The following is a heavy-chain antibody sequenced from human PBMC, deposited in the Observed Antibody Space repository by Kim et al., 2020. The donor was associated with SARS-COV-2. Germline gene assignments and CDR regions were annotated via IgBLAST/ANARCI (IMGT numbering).Heavy chain of an antibody. CDR1: GGTFSSYT. CDR3: ARSYCSSTSCYSDFDY. D-gene: IGHD2-2*01. J-gene: IGHJ4*02. CDR2: IIPILGIA. Sequence: SVKVSCKASGGTFSSYTISWVRQAPGQGLEWMGRIIPILGIANYAQKFQGRVTITADKSTSTAYMELSSLRSEHTAVYYCARSYCSSTSCYSDFDYWGQGTLVTVSS. V-gene: IGHV1-69*02.